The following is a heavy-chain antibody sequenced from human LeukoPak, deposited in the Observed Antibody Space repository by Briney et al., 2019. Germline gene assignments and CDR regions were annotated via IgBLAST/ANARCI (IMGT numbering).Heavy chain of an antibody. CDR1: GGTFSSYA. CDR3: ARVKPVVVAATTSRWFDP. Sequence: ASVKVSCKASGGTFSSYAISWVRQAPGQGLEWMGWISAYNGNTNYAQKLQGRVTMTTDTSTSTAYMELRSLRSDDTAVYYCARVKPVVVAATTSRWFDPWGQGTLVTVSS. D-gene: IGHD2-15*01. CDR2: ISAYNGNT. V-gene: IGHV1-18*01. J-gene: IGHJ5*02.